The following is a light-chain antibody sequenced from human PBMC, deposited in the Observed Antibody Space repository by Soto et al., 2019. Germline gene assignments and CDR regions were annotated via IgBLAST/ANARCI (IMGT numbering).Light chain of an antibody. CDR1: HDISKW. V-gene: IGKV1-12*01. Sequence: DIQMTQTPSSVTASVGDRVTITCRASHDISKWLAWYQQKPGKAPKLLIYGASSLQSGVPSRFSGSGSGTEFTLTISSLQPEDSATYYCQQANSFPQTFGQGTKVEIK. CDR2: GAS. J-gene: IGKJ1*01. CDR3: QQANSFPQT.